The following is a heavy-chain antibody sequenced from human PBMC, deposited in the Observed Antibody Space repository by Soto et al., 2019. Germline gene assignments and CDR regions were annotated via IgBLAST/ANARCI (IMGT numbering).Heavy chain of an antibody. CDR1: GGSISSSSYY. J-gene: IGHJ5*02. V-gene: IGHV4-39*01. CDR2: IYYSGST. D-gene: IGHD3-3*01. Sequence: PSETLSLTCTVSGGSISSSSYYWGWIRQPPGKGLEWIGSIYYSGSTYSNPSLKSRVTISVDTSKNQSSLKLSSVTAADTAVYYCATNHFYHFWSGYYRGSSNNWFDPWGQGTLVTVSS. CDR3: ATNHFYHFWSGYYRGSSNNWFDP.